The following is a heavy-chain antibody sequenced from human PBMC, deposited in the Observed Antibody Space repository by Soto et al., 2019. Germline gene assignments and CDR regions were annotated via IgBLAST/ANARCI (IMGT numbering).Heavy chain of an antibody. Sequence: PGESLKISCKGSGYSFSGYWITWVRQKPGKGLEWMGRIDPSDSQTYYSPSFRGHVTISVTKSITTVFLQWSSLRASDTAMYYCASHSSSWWVNAFDIWGQGTMVTVSS. V-gene: IGHV5-10-1*01. CDR1: GYSFSGYW. CDR2: IDPSDSQT. D-gene: IGHD6-13*01. J-gene: IGHJ3*02. CDR3: ASHSSSWWVNAFDI.